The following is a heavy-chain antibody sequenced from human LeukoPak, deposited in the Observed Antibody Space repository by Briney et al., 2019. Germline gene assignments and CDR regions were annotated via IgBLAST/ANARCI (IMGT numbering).Heavy chain of an antibody. CDR2: INHSGST. J-gene: IGHJ5*02. Sequence: SETLSLTCAVYGGSFSGYYWSWIRQPPGKGLEWIGEINHSGSTNYNPSLKSRVTISVDTSKNQFSLKLSSVTAADTAVYYCACRSVVAGTHREWFDPWGQGTLVTVSS. CDR3: ACRSVVAGTHREWFDP. CDR1: GGSFSGYY. D-gene: IGHD6-19*01. V-gene: IGHV4-34*01.